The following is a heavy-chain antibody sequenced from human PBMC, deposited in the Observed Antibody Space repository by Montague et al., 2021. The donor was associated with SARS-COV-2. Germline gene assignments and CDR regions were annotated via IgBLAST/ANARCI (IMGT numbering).Heavy chain of an antibody. CDR1: GFTFTHYE. CDR2: ISSSGSII. D-gene: IGHD2-2*01. J-gene: IGHJ6*02. CDR3: ARDREYCSSASCYDIYYGMDV. V-gene: IGHV3-48*03. Sequence: SLRFSCAASGFTFTHYEMNWVRQAPGKGLEWVSYISSSGSIIYYADSVKGRFTISRDVAKNSLYLQMSSLRAEDTAVYYCARDREYCSSASCYDIYYGMDVWGPGTTVTVSS.